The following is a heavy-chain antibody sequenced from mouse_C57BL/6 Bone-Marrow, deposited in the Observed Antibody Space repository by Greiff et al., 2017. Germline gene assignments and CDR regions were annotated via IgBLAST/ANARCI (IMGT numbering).Heavy chain of an antibody. V-gene: IGHV14-4*01. CDR1: GFNFKDDY. CDR2: IDPENGDT. J-gene: IGHJ3*01. Sequence: VQLQQSGAELVRPGASVKLSCTASGFNFKDDYMHWVKQRPEQGLEWIGWIDPENGDTEYASKFQGKVTITVDTTSNTAYLQLSSLTSEDTAVYYCTRIAYWGQGTLVTVTA. CDR3: TRIAY.